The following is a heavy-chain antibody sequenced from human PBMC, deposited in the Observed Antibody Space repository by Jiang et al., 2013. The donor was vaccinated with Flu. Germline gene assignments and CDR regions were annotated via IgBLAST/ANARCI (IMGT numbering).Heavy chain of an antibody. CDR2: IYYSGST. Sequence: TLSLTCTVSGDSISSSSYYWGWIRQPPGKGLEWMGTIYYSGSTYYNPALKSRVTISVDTSKNQFSLKLSSVTAADTAVYYCARHSNPYYHDSSGYYWFDPWGQGTLVTVSS. CDR3: ARHSNPYYHDSSGYYWFDP. D-gene: IGHD3-22*01. CDR1: GDSISSSSYY. V-gene: IGHV4-39*01. J-gene: IGHJ5*02.